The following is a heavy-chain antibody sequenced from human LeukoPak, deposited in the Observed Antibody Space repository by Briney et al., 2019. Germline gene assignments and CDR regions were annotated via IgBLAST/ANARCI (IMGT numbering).Heavy chain of an antibody. CDR3: ARDFAGWGYFDL. J-gene: IGHJ2*01. CDR2: ISHDGSNK. V-gene: IGHV3-30*03. D-gene: IGHD3-9*01. Sequence: GGSLRLSCAASGFTFSSYGMHWVRQAPGKGLEWVAVISHDGSNKYYADSVKGRFTISRDNSKNTLYLQMNSLRAEDTAVYYCARDFAGWGYFDLWGRGTQVTVSS. CDR1: GFTFSSYG.